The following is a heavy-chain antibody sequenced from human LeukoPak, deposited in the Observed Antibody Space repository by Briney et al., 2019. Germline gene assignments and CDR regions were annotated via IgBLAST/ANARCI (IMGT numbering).Heavy chain of an antibody. V-gene: IGHV3-49*04. J-gene: IGHJ4*02. Sequence: GGSLRLSCTVSGFTFGDYAINWVRQAPGKGLEWVGFIRSKAFGETAEYAASVKGRFTISRDDSKSIAYLRMNSLKTEDTAVYYCTRDRGSSTLGDYWGQGTLVTVSS. CDR3: TRDRGSSTLGDY. D-gene: IGHD7-27*01. CDR1: GFTFGDYA. CDR2: IRSKAFGETA.